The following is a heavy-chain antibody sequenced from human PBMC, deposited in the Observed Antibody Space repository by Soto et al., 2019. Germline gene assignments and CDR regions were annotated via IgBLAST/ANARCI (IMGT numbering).Heavy chain of an antibody. CDR3: AKDSLITIFGVVIKPDLYYYYGMDV. J-gene: IGHJ6*02. CDR1: GFTFSSYG. CDR2: ISYDGSNK. V-gene: IGHV3-30*18. Sequence: PGGSLRLSCAASGFTFSSYGMHWVRQAPGKGLEWVAVISYDGSNKYYADSVKGRFTISRDNSKNTLYLQMNSLRAEDTAVYYCAKDSLITIFGVVIKPDLYYYYGMDVWGQGTTVTVSS. D-gene: IGHD3-3*01.